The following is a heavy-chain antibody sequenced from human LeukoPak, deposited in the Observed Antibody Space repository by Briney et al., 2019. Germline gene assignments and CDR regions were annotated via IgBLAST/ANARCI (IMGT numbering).Heavy chain of an antibody. CDR3: ASGYYDILTGYPYYYYYMDV. V-gene: IGHV4-59*08. Sequence: PSETLSLTCTVSGGFISGYYWNWIRQSPGKGLEWIGYIFYTGDTDYNPSLKSRVTISVDTSKNQFSLKLSSVTAADTAVYYCASGYYDILTGYPYYYYYMDVWGKGTTVTVSS. J-gene: IGHJ6*03. CDR2: IFYTGDT. CDR1: GGFISGYY. D-gene: IGHD3-9*01.